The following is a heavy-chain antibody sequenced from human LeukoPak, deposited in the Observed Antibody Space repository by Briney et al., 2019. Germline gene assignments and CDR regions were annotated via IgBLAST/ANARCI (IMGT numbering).Heavy chain of an antibody. D-gene: IGHD3-10*01. CDR2: INQDGSKK. Sequence: PGGSLRLSCAASGFTFSTFWMSWVRQAPGKGLEWVANINQDGSKKFYVDSVKGRFTISRDNAKNSLYLQMDTLRAEDTAVYYCASLGGSGSLNCFEPWGQGTLVTVSS. CDR1: GFTFSTFW. J-gene: IGHJ5*02. V-gene: IGHV3-7*01. CDR3: ASLGGSGSLNCFEP.